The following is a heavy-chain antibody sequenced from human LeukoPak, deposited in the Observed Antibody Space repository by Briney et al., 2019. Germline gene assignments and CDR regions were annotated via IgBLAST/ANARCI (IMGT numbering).Heavy chain of an antibody. CDR1: GGSISSVSYY. CDR2: IFYTGRS. Sequence: SETLSLTCTVSGGSISSVSYYWGWIRQPPGKGLERIGSIFYTGRSYYNPSLKRRVTISVDTSKNQFSLKLSSVTAADTAVYYCAKILYSSNIDYWGQGTLVTVSS. CDR3: AKILYSSNIDY. D-gene: IGHD6-19*01. V-gene: IGHV4-39*07. J-gene: IGHJ4*02.